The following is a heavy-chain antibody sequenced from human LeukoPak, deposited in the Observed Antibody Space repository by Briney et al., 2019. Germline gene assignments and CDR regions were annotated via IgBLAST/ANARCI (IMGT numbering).Heavy chain of an antibody. D-gene: IGHD3-16*02. V-gene: IGHV3-48*03. CDR3: ARHRTASDY. J-gene: IGHJ4*02. CDR1: GFTFSNYE. CDR2: ISSSGSTI. Sequence: GGSLRLSCTASGFTFSNYEMNWVRQAPGKGLEWVSYISSSGSTIYYADSVKGRFTISRDNAKNSLSLQMNSLRAEGTAVYYCARHRTASDYWGQGTLVTVSS.